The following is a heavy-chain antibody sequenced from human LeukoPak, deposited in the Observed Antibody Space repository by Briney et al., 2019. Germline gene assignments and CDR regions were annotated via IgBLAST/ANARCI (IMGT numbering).Heavy chain of an antibody. D-gene: IGHD1-26*01. Sequence: PGGSLRLSCAASGFTFSSHSMNWVRQAPGKGLEWVSSISGGSSYIYYADSARGRFTISRDNAKNSLYLQMNSLRAEDTAVYYCASPPGGSGSYTYWGQGTLVTVSS. CDR2: ISGGSSYI. J-gene: IGHJ4*02. CDR3: ASPPGGSGSYTY. V-gene: IGHV3-21*01. CDR1: GFTFSSHS.